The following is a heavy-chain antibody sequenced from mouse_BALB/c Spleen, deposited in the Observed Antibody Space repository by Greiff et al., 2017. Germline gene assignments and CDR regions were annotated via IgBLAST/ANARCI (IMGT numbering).Heavy chain of an antibody. CDR2: IWGGGST. J-gene: IGHJ4*01. D-gene: IGHD2-14*01. CDR3: ARNASYRYDGVGMDC. V-gene: IGHV2-6-4*01. CDR1: GFSLYRYS. Sequence: VKLMESGPGLVAPSQSLSITCTVSGFSLYRYSVHWVRQPPGKGLEWLGMIWGGGSTDYNSALKSRMSNSKDNSKSQVFLKMNSLQTDDTAMYYCARNASYRYDGVGMDCWGQGTSVTVSS.